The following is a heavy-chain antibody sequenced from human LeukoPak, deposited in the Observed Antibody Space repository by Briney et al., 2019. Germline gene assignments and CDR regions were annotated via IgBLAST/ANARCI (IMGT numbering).Heavy chain of an antibody. CDR1: GGSFSGYY. CDR3: ARGYCSGGSCRYYFDY. D-gene: IGHD2-15*01. J-gene: IGHJ4*02. Sequence: PSETLSLTCAVYGGSFSGYYWSWIRQPPGKGLEWIGEINHSGSTNYNPSLKSRVTISVDTSKNQVSLKLSSVPAADTAVYYCARGYCSGGSCRYYFDYWGQGTLVTVSS. V-gene: IGHV4-34*01. CDR2: INHSGST.